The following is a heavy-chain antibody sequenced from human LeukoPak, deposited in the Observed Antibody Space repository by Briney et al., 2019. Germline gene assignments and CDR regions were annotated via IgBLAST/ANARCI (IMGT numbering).Heavy chain of an antibody. D-gene: IGHD3-10*01. V-gene: IGHV3-9*01. CDR2: ISWNSGSI. CDR3: AMFTSSGSYQSENDY. Sequence: PGGSLRLSCAASGFTFDDYAMHWVRQAPGKGLEWVSGISWNSGSIGYADSVKGRFTISRDNAKNSLYLQMNSLRAEDTALYCCAMFTSSGSYQSENDYWGQGTLVTVSS. J-gene: IGHJ4*02. CDR1: GFTFDDYA.